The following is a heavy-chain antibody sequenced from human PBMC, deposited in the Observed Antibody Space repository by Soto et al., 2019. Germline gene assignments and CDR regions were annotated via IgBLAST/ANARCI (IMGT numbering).Heavy chain of an antibody. CDR3: AKDLRDYIWGSYRYGVDFDY. CDR2: ISGSGGST. D-gene: IGHD3-16*02. V-gene: IGHV3-23*01. J-gene: IGHJ4*02. Sequence: GGSLRLSCAASGFTFSSYAMSWVRQAPGKGLEWVSAISGSGGSTYYADSVKGRFTISRDNSKNTLYLQMNSLRAEDTAVYYCAKDLRDYIWGSYRYGVDFDYWGQGTLVTVSS. CDR1: GFTFSSYA.